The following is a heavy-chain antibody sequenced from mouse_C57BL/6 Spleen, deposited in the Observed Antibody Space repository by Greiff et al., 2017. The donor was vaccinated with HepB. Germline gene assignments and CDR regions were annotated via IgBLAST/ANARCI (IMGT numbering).Heavy chain of an antibody. D-gene: IGHD2-3*01. CDR1: GFTFSSYT. V-gene: IGHV5-9*01. Sequence: EVQGVESGGGLVKPGGSLKLSCAASGFTFSSYTMSWVRQTPEKRLEWVATISGGGGNTYYPDSVKGRFTISRDNAKNTLYLQMSSLRSEDTALYYCARQKDGYYGYWGQGTTLTVSS. CDR2: ISGGGGNT. CDR3: ARQKDGYYGY. J-gene: IGHJ2*01.